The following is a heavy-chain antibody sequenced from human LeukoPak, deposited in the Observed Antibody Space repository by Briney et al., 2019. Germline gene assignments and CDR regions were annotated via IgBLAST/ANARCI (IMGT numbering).Heavy chain of an antibody. Sequence: GGSLRLSCAASGSTFSSYAMSWVRQAPGKGLEWVSAISGSGGSTYYADSVKGRFTISRDNSKNTLYLQMNTLRAEDTAVYYCAKEMPGDPGRVDHFDHWGQGTLVTVSS. D-gene: IGHD7-27*01. J-gene: IGHJ4*02. CDR3: AKEMPGDPGRVDHFDH. CDR2: ISGSGGST. V-gene: IGHV3-23*01. CDR1: GSTFSSYA.